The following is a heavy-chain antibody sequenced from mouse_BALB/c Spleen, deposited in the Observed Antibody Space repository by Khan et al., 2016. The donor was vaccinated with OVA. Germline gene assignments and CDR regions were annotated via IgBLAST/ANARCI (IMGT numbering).Heavy chain of an antibody. CDR2: ISYSGST. CDR3: ARWFTY. CDR1: GYSITSYYA. J-gene: IGHJ3*01. Sequence: EVQLQESGPGLVKPSQSLSLTCTVTGYSITSYYAWYLIRQFPGNKLELMGYISYSGSTTYNPSLKSRFSISRDTSKNPFFLQLNAVTTEDTATNYCARWFTYWGQGTLVTVSA. V-gene: IGHV3-2*02.